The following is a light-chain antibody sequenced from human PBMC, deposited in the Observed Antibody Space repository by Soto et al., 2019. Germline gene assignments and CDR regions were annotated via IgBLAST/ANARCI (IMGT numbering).Light chain of an antibody. CDR1: QSVASSY. V-gene: IGKV3-20*01. CDR2: ATS. Sequence: EIMLTQSPGTLSLSPGERATLSCRASQSVASSYLGWYQQKPGQAPRLLIYATSSRATGIPDRFSGSGSGTDFTLTISRVEPEDFAVYYCQQYVSSSYTFGQGTKLEIK. J-gene: IGKJ2*01. CDR3: QQYVSSSYT.